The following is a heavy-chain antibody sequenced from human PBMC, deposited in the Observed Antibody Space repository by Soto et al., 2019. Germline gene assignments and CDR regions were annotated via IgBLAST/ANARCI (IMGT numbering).Heavy chain of an antibody. Sequence: EVQLLESGGGLVQPGXSLXLXXXXXXXXXXXXAMXXXRQAPGKGLEWVSAISGSGGSTYYADSVKGRFTISRDNSKNTLYRQMNSLRAEDTAVYYCAKLAAASQYFQHWGQGTLVTVSS. D-gene: IGHD6-13*01. J-gene: IGHJ1*01. CDR1: XXXXXXXA. V-gene: IGHV3-23*01. CDR3: AKLAAASQYFQH. CDR2: ISGSGGST.